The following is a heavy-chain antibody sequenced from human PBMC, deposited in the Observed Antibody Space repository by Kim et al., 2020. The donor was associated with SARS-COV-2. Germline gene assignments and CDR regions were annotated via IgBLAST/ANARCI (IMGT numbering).Heavy chain of an antibody. Sequence: SETLSLTCAVYGGSFSGYYWSWIRQPPGKGLEWIGEINHSGSTNYNPSLKSRVTISVDTSKNQFSLKLSSVTAADTAVYYCAREPRIAAAGFDYWGQRTLVTVSS. CDR2: INHSGST. CDR3: AREPRIAAAGFDY. D-gene: IGHD6-13*01. J-gene: IGHJ4*02. V-gene: IGHV4-34*01. CDR1: GGSFSGYY.